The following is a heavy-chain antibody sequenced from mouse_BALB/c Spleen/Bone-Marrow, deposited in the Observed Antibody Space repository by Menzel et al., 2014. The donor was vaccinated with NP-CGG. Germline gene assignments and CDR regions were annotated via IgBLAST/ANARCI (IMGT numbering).Heavy chain of an antibody. J-gene: IGHJ2*01. V-gene: IGHV4-1*02. CDR3: ARLGYYGYSGY. D-gene: IGHD1-1*01. CDR1: GFDFSRYW. CDR2: INPESSTI. Sequence: EVQRVESGGGLVQPGGSLKLSCAASGFDFSRYWMSWVRQAPGKGLEWIGEINPESSTINYTPSLKDKFIISRDNAKKTLYLQMSKVRSEDTALYYCARLGYYGYSGYWGQGTTLTVSS.